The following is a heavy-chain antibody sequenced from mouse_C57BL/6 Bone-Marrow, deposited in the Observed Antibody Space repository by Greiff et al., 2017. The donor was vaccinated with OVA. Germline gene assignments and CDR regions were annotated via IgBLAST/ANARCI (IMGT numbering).Heavy chain of an antibody. CDR2: IFPGSGST. J-gene: IGHJ3*01. Sequence: VKLVESGPELVKPGASVKISCKASGYTFTDYYINWVKQRPGQGLEWIGWIFPGSGSTYYNEKFKGKATPTVDKSSSTAYMLLSSLTSEDSAVYFCARDHYGSSWFAYWGQGTLVTVSA. D-gene: IGHD1-1*01. CDR3: ARDHYGSSWFAY. V-gene: IGHV1-75*01. CDR1: GYTFTDYY.